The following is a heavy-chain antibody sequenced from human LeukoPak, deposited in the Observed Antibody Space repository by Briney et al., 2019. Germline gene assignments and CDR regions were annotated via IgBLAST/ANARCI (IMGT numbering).Heavy chain of an antibody. CDR2: INHSGST. CDR3: ARHPHYYGSGSYYGFDY. Sequence: PSETLSLTCAVYGGSFSGYYWRWIRQPPGKGREGSGEINHSGSTNYNPSLKRRVTITVDTSKNQFSLKLSSVTAADTAVYYCARHPHYYGSGSYYGFDYWGQGTLVTVSS. D-gene: IGHD3-10*01. CDR1: GGSFSGYY. J-gene: IGHJ4*02. V-gene: IGHV4-34*01.